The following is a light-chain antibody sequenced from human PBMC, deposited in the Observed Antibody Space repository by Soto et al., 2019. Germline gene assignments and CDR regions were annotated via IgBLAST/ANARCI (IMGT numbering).Light chain of an antibody. V-gene: IGLV1-44*01. J-gene: IGLJ1*01. Sequence: QSVLTQPPSASGTPGQRVTISCSGSSSNIGSNTVNWYQQLPGTAPKLLIYSNNQRPSGVPDRFSGSESGTSASLAISGLQSEDEADYYCAAWDDGLNGHVFGTGTKVTVL. CDR2: SNN. CDR1: SSNIGSNT. CDR3: AAWDDGLNGHV.